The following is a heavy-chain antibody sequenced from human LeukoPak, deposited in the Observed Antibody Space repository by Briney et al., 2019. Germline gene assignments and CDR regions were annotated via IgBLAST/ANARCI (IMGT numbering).Heavy chain of an antibody. D-gene: IGHD5-18*01. J-gene: IGHJ4*02. V-gene: IGHV3-21*01. CDR1: GFTFSSYS. Sequence: PGGSLRLSCAASGFTFSSYSMNWVRRAPGKGLEWVSSISSSSSYIYYADSVKGRFTISRDNAKNSLYLQMNSLRAEDTAVYYCAREVLDTANFDYWGQGTLVTVSS. CDR2: ISSSSSYI. CDR3: AREVLDTANFDY.